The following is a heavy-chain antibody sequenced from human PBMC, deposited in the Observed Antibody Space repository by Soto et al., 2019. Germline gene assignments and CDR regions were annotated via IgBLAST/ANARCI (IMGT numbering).Heavy chain of an antibody. CDR1: GFSLSTSGVG. Sequence: QITLKESGPTLVIPTQTLTLTCTFSGFSLSTSGVGVGWIRQPPGKALEWLALIYWDDDKRYNPSLKTRLTITKDTSKNQVVLTMTNMDPVDTATYYCAYRQEYRNIWNSGWFDPWGQGTLVTVSS. J-gene: IGHJ5*02. V-gene: IGHV2-5*02. CDR3: AYRQEYRNIWNSGWFDP. D-gene: IGHD1-1*01. CDR2: IYWDDDK.